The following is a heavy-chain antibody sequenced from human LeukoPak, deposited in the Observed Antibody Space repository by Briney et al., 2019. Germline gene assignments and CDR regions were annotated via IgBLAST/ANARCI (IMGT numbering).Heavy chain of an antibody. J-gene: IGHJ4*02. V-gene: IGHV3-21*01. Sequence: GGSLRLSCAASGFTFSTYSMNWVRQAPGKGLERVSSISSSSSCIYYADSVKGRFTISRDNAKNSLYLQMNSLRAENTAVYYCARGYCSSTSCSLDFDYWGQGTLVTVSS. CDR3: ARGYCSSTSCSLDFDY. CDR1: GFTFSTYS. D-gene: IGHD2-2*01. CDR2: ISSSSSCI.